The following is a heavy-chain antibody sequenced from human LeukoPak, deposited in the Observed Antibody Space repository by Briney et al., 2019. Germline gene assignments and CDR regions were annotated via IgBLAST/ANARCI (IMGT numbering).Heavy chain of an antibody. V-gene: IGHV3-53*04. CDR2: IYGGGST. Sequence: PGESLRLLCAAWVSTVSSNSISWVPQARGKGVEWVSVIYGGGSTSYAESVGGRSTISRQNSENALYLQMNRLRVEDTAVYYCARGGELSDFDYWGQGTLVTVSS. D-gene: IGHD3-16*02. CDR1: VSTVSSNS. CDR3: ARGGELSDFDY. J-gene: IGHJ4*02.